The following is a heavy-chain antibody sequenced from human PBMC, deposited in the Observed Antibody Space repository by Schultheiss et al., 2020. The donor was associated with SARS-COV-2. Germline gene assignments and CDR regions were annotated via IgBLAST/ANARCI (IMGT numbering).Heavy chain of an antibody. CDR3: ARALRRTLSGYYYGMDV. D-gene: IGHD1-7*01. J-gene: IGHJ6*02. Sequence: GESLKISCAASGFMFSAYGVYWVRQAPGKGLEWVSFTSSDGSDNYYADSVKGRFTFSRDNSKNTVYVQLNSLTGEDTAVYYCARALRRTLSGYYYGMDVWGQGTTVTVSS. V-gene: IGHV3-30-3*01. CDR2: TSSDGSDN. CDR1: GFMFSAYG.